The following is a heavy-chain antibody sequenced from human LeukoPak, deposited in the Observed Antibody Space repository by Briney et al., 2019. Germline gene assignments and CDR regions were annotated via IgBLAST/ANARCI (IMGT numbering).Heavy chain of an antibody. CDR3: ARPGHYDFWSGYYWAY. Sequence: SETLSLTCTVSGGFISSYYWSWIRQPAGKGLEWIGRIYTSGSTNYNPSLKSRVTMSVDTSKNQFSLKLSSVTAADTAVYYCARPGHYDFWSGYYWAYWGRGTLVTVSS. D-gene: IGHD3-3*01. CDR2: IYTSGST. CDR1: GGFISSYY. V-gene: IGHV4-4*07. J-gene: IGHJ4*02.